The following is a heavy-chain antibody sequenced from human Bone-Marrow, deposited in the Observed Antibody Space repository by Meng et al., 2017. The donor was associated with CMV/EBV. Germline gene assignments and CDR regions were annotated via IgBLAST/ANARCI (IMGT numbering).Heavy chain of an antibody. J-gene: IGHJ6*02. CDR2: IGRRAASYAT. D-gene: IGHD3-3*01. V-gene: IGHV3-73*01. Sequence: GESLKISCAASGFTFSTYAMSWVRQASGKGLEWVGRIGRRAASYATGYAESVKGRFSIYREDSENTAQLQMDSLKTEDTAVYYCSTSDRTLRATDYGMDVWGQGTTVTVSS. CDR1: GFTFSTYA. CDR3: STSDRTLRATDYGMDV.